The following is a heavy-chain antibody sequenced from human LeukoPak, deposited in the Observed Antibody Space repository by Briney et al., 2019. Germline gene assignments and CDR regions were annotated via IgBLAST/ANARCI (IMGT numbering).Heavy chain of an antibody. V-gene: IGHV4-34*01. CDR1: GGSFSGYY. CDR2: INHSGST. D-gene: IGHD2-2*01. J-gene: IGHJ2*01. CDR3: ANARPRRYFDL. Sequence: PSETLSLTCAVYGGSFSGYYWSWIRQPPGKGLVWIGEINHSGSTNYNPSLKSRVTISVDTSKNQFSLKLSSVTAADTAVYYCANARPRRYFDLWGRGTLVTVSS.